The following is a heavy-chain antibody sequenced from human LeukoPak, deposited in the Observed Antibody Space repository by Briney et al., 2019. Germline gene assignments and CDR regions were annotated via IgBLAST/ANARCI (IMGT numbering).Heavy chain of an antibody. CDR2: IYTGGST. V-gene: IGHV4-61*02. CDR1: GGSISSGSYY. J-gene: IGHJ6*03. D-gene: IGHD6-19*01. Sequence: SQTLSLTCTVSGGSISSGSYYWSWIRQPAGKGLEWIGRIYTGGSTNYNPSLKSRVTISVDTSKNQFSLKLSSVTAADTAVYYCARSWLPTGGYYYYMDVWGKGTTVTVSS. CDR3: ARSWLPTGGYYYYMDV.